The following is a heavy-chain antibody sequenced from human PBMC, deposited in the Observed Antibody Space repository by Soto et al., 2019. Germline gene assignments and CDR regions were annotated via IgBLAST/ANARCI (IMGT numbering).Heavy chain of an antibody. D-gene: IGHD3-3*01. CDR2: ISGSGGST. Sequence: GGSLRLSCAASGFTFSSYAMSWVRQAPGKGLEWVSAISGSGGSTYYADSVKGRFTISRDNSKNTLYLQMNSLRAEDTAVYYCAKDSVYYDFWSGYSPGAFDIWGQGTMVTVSS. CDR1: GFTFSSYA. V-gene: IGHV3-23*01. CDR3: AKDSVYYDFWSGYSPGAFDI. J-gene: IGHJ3*02.